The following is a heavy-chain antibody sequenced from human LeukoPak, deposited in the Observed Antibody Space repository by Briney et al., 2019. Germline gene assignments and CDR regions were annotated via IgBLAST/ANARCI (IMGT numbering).Heavy chain of an antibody. CDR2: IYSGDTT. V-gene: IGHV3-66*01. J-gene: IGHJ4*02. CDR3: ASILRSSSGYYFDY. D-gene: IGHD3-10*01. Sequence: GGSLRLSCAASGFTVSTNYMSWVRQAPGKGLEWVSVIYSGDTTLYADSVRGKFTISRDNSKNTLYLQMNSLRAEDTAVYYCASILRSSSGYYFDYWGQGTLVTVSS. CDR1: GFTVSTNY.